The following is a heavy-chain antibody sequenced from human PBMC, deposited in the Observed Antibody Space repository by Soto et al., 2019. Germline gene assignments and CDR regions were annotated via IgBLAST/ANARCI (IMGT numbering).Heavy chain of an antibody. CDR2: IKQDGSEK. CDR1: GFTFSSHW. CDR3: ARDLSDSSGYYDY. J-gene: IGHJ4*02. V-gene: IGHV3-7*04. Sequence: GGSLRLSCAASGFTFSSHWMSWVRQAPGKGLEWVANIKQDGSEKYYVDSVKGRFTISRDNAKNSLYLQMNSLRAEDTAVYYCARDLSDSSGYYDYWGQGTLVTVSS. D-gene: IGHD3-22*01.